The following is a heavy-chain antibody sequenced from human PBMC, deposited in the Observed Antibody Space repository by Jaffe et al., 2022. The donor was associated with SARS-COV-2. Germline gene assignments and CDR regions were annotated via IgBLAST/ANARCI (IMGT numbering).Heavy chain of an antibody. J-gene: IGHJ4*02. CDR1: GGSISSGSYY. D-gene: IGHD3-16*01. Sequence: QVQLQESGPGLVKPSQTLSLTCTVSGGSISSGSYYWSWIRQPAGKGLEWIGRIYTRGSTNYDPSLKSRVSISLDTSKNQFSLRLSSVTAADTAVYYCASMKGYFDDWGQGTLVTVSS. CDR2: IYTRGST. CDR3: ASMKGYFDD. V-gene: IGHV4-61*02.